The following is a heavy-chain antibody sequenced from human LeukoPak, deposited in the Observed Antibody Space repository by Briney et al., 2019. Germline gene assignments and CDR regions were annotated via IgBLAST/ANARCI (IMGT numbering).Heavy chain of an antibody. V-gene: IGHV1-69*04. J-gene: IGHJ4*02. CDR1: GGTFTSYA. CDR3: AWEVGEYPEDLVY. D-gene: IGHD3-10*01. CDR2: IIPISGIA. Sequence: ASVKVSCKASGGTFTSYAISWVRQAPGQGLEWMGRIIPISGIANYAQKFQGRVTITADTSISTAYMGVSSLRSEDTAVYYCAWEVGEYPEDLVYWGQGTLVTVSS.